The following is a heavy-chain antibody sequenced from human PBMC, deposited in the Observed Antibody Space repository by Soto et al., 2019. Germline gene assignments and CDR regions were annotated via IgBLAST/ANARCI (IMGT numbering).Heavy chain of an antibody. D-gene: IGHD6-13*01. J-gene: IGHJ4*02. CDR1: GITFIADA. V-gene: IGHV3-23*01. Sequence: GGSLRLSCAASGITFIADAMSWVRQAPGKGLEWVSAISGSGATTYYADSVKGRFTISRDKAKNTLYLQMNSLRAQDTALYYCAKSFSSNWYDYFDYWGQGSLVTVSS. CDR3: AKSFSSNWYDYFDY. CDR2: ISGSGATT.